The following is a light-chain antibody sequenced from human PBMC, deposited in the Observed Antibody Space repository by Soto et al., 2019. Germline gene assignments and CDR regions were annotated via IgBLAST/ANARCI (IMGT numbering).Light chain of an antibody. Sequence: EIVLTQSPGTLSLSPGERATLSCRASQSVINSYLAWYQQKPGQAPRLLIYGAFSRATDIPDRFSGSGSGTDFTLTISRLEPEDFAVYYCQQYGSSPLTFGGGTKVEIK. CDR2: GAF. J-gene: IGKJ4*01. CDR1: QSVINSY. CDR3: QQYGSSPLT. V-gene: IGKV3-20*01.